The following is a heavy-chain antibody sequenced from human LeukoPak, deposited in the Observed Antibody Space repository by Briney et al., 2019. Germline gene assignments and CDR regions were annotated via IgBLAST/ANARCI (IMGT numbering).Heavy chain of an antibody. CDR2: INPNSGGT. V-gene: IGHV1-2*02. Sequence: GASVKVSCKASGYTFTGYYMHWVRQAPGQGLEWMGWINPNSGGTNYAQKFQGRVTMTRDTSISTAYMELSRLRSDDTAVYYCARQPSDYGDSTNFDYWGQGTLVTVSS. CDR1: GYTFTGYY. CDR3: ARQPSDYGDSTNFDY. J-gene: IGHJ4*02. D-gene: IGHD4-17*01.